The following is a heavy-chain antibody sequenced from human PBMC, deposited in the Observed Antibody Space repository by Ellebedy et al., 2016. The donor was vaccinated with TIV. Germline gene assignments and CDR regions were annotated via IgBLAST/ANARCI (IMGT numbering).Heavy chain of an antibody. V-gene: IGHV5-51*01. CDR2: IYPGDSDT. CDR3: ARQRLRVAGTHNWFDP. J-gene: IGHJ5*02. CDR1: GYSFTSYW. Sequence: KVSCKGSGYSFTSYWIGWVRQMPGKGLEWMGIIYPGDSDTRYSPSFQGQVTISADKSISTAYLQWSSLKASDTAKYYCARQRLRVAGTHNWFDPWGQGTLVTVSS. D-gene: IGHD6-19*01.